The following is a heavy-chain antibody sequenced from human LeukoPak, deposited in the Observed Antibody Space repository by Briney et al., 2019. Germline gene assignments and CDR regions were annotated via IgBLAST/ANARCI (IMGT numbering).Heavy chain of an antibody. D-gene: IGHD3-22*01. V-gene: IGHV4-59*11. CDR1: DDSIKSHF. J-gene: IGHJ4*02. CDR2: VYYSGSG. CDR3: ARDSRRHYDGSGYYFGEFDY. Sequence: SETLSLTCTVSDDSIKSHFWTWIRQPPGKGLEWIGYVYYSGSGSSNPSLKSRLTMSVDTSKSQFYLNLNSVTTADTAMYYCARDSRRHYDGSGYYFGEFDYWGQGILVTVSS.